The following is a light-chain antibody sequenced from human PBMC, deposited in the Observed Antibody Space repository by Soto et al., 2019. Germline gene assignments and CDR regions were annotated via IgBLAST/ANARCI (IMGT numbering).Light chain of an antibody. CDR3: QKYNSGLIT. Sequence: DLQMTRSASALSASVGDRVTITFRASQVIGNYLAWYQQKPGKVPKLLIYGAYTLQSGVPSRFSGSGSGTDFTLTISSLQPEDVAIYYCQKYNSGLITFGQGTRLEIK. V-gene: IGKV1-27*01. CDR1: QVIGNY. CDR2: GAY. J-gene: IGKJ5*01.